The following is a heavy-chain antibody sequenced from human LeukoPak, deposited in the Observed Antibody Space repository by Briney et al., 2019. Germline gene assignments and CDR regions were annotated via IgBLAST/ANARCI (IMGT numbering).Heavy chain of an antibody. V-gene: IGHV1-2*02. J-gene: IGHJ5*02. D-gene: IGHD2-2*02. CDR3: ARDRAPVPAAIRNWFDP. Sequence: GASVKVSCKASGYTFTGYYMHWVRQAPGQGLEWMGWINPNSGGTNYAQKFLGGVTMTRDTSISTAYMELSRLRSDDTAVYYCARDRAPVPAAIRNWFDPWGQGTLVTVSS. CDR2: INPNSGGT. CDR1: GYTFTGYY.